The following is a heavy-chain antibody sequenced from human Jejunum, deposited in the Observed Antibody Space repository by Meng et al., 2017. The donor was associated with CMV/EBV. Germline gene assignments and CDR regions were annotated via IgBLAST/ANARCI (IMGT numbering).Heavy chain of an antibody. J-gene: IGHJ4*02. CDR3: ASGGYNRPLDY. D-gene: IGHD6-25*01. Sequence: TCTVSGGSISSYYWSWIRQPPGKGLEWIGYINYSGSTNYNPSLKSRVTISVDTSKNQFSLKLWSVTAADTAVYYCASGGYNRPLDYWGQGTLVTVSS. CDR2: INYSGST. CDR1: GGSISSYY. V-gene: IGHV4-59*01.